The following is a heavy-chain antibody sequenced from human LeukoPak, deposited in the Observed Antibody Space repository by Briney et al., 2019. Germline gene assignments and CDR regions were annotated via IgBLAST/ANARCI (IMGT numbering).Heavy chain of an antibody. CDR2: IYYSGST. CDR3: ARHGIAVAVDY. J-gene: IGHJ4*02. Sequence: SETLSLTCTVSGGSISGYYWSWIRQPPGKGLEWIGYIYYSGSTNYNPSLKSRVTISVDTSKNQFSLKLSSVTAADTAVYYCARHGIAVAVDYWGQGTLVTVSS. CDR1: GGSISGYY. V-gene: IGHV4-59*08. D-gene: IGHD6-19*01.